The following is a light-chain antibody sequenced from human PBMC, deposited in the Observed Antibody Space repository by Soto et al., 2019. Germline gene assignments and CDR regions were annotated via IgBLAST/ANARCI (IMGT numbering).Light chain of an antibody. CDR3: AAWDDRLNGPV. CDR1: SSNIGLND. J-gene: IGLJ2*01. V-gene: IGLV1-44*01. CDR2: DTN. Sequence: QSVLTQPPSASGTPGQTVTISCSGSSSNIGLNDVHWYRQLSGTAPQILIYDTNQQATGVPDRFSGSRSGNSASLAIHGLQSKDDADYHCAAWDDRLNGPVFGGGTKVTVL.